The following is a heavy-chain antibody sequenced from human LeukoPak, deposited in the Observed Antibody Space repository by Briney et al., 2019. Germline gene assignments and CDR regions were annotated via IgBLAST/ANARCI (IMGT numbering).Heavy chain of an antibody. CDR2: ISGGGDNT. V-gene: IGHV3-23*01. Sequence: PGGSLRLSCAASGFIFSSYAMSWVRQAPGKGLEWVSAISGGGDNTYYAASVKGRFTTTRDNSKNTLYLQTNSLRAEDTALYYCATPRSYYYYYGMDVWGQGTTVIVSS. CDR3: ATPRSYYYYYGMDV. J-gene: IGHJ6*02. CDR1: GFIFSSYA.